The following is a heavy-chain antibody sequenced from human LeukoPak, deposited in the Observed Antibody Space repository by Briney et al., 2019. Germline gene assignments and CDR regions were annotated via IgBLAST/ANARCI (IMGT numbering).Heavy chain of an antibody. Sequence: GGSLRLSCAASGFTFSTYAMSWVRQAPGKGLEWVSSISSSSSYIYYADSVKGRFTISRDNAKNSLYLQMNSLRAEDTAVYYCASSMVGAAEDDYWGQGTPVTVSS. J-gene: IGHJ4*02. CDR1: GFTFSTYA. D-gene: IGHD2-15*01. CDR2: ISSSSSYI. CDR3: ASSMVGAAEDDY. V-gene: IGHV3-21*01.